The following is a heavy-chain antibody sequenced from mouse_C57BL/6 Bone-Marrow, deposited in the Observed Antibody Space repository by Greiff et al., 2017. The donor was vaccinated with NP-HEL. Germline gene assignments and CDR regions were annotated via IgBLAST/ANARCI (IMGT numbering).Heavy chain of an antibody. J-gene: IGHJ4*01. D-gene: IGHD2-5*01. CDR3: ARDYSILMDY. CDR1: ASTFPSYW. CDR2: IDPSDSYT. Sequence: VRRHHSGPELLFPGAPLNFSCKALASTFPSYWRHWVKQRPGQGIEWSGEIDPSDSYTNYNQKFKGKSTLTVDKASSTAYMQLSSLTSEDSAVYYCARDYSILMDYWGQGTSVTVSS. V-gene: IGHV1-69*01.